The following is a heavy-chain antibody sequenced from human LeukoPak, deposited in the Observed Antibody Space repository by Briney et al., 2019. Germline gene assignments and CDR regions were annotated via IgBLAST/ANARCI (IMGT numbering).Heavy chain of an antibody. J-gene: IGHJ3*02. V-gene: IGHV1-2*02. D-gene: IGHD3-10*01. CDR3: ARAVVRGVIAPSAFDI. CDR2: INPNSGGT. CDR1: GYTFTGYY. Sequence: ASLKVSCKASGYTFTGYYMHWVRQAPVQGLEWMGWINPNSGGTNYAQKFQGRVTMTRDTSISTAYMELSRLRSDDTAVYYCARAVVRGVIAPSAFDIWGQGTMVTVSS.